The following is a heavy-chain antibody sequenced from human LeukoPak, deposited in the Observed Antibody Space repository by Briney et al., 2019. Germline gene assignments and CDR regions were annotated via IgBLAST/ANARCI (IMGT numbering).Heavy chain of an antibody. Sequence: RGSLRLSCAASGFTVSSNYMSWVRQAPGKGLERVSVIYSGGRTYYADSVKGRFTISRDNSKNTLYLQMNSLRAEDTAVYYCARDLRDGYNFYFDYWGQGTLVTVSS. J-gene: IGHJ4*02. CDR1: GFTVSSNY. V-gene: IGHV3-66*01. CDR2: IYSGGRT. CDR3: ARDLRDGYNFYFDY. D-gene: IGHD5-24*01.